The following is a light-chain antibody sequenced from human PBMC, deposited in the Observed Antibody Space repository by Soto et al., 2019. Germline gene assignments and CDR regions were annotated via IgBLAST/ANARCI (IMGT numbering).Light chain of an antibody. CDR1: QRLLHSDGKTY. J-gene: IGKJ1*01. V-gene: IGKV3-20*01. CDR2: GAS. Sequence: DIVMTQTPLSLSVTPGQPASISCKSSQRLLHSDGKTYLAWYQQKPGQAPRLLIYGASNRATGIPDRFSGSGSGTDFTLTISRLEPEDFAVYYCQQYGSSGTFGQGTKVDIK. CDR3: QQYGSSGT.